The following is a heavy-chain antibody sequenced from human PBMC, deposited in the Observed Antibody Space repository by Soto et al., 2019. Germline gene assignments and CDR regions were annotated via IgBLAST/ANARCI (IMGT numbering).Heavy chain of an antibody. CDR2: IYPGDSDA. CDR1: GNTFINHW. D-gene: IGHD6-19*01. J-gene: IGHJ3*02. CDR3: ARQGHMAATPADAFDI. V-gene: IGHV5-51*01. Sequence: PXEFLTICFTVSGNTFINHWIALVRQMPGKGLEWMGIIYPGDSDARYSPSFAGQVTISVDKSITTAYLHWSSLEASDSAMYYCARQGHMAATPADAFDIWGQGTMVTV.